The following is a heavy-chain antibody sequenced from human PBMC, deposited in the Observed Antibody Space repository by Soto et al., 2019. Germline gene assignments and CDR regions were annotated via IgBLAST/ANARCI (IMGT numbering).Heavy chain of an antibody. CDR1: GGTFSRYS. CDR3: AREDRDRQTGLVPAAIDGMDV. J-gene: IGHJ6*02. D-gene: IGHD2-2*01. CDR2: IIPIFGIA. Sequence: QVQLEQSGAEVKKPGSSVKVSCKASGGTFSRYSITWVRQAPGHGLEWIGRIIPIFGIASYAQKFQGRVTITADESTSTDYMELSSLRSDDTAVYYCAREDRDRQTGLVPAAIDGMDVWGQGTTVTVSS. V-gene: IGHV1-69*08.